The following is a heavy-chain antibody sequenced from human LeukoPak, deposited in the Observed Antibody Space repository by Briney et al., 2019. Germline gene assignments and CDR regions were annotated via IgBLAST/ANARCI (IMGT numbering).Heavy chain of an antibody. V-gene: IGHV3-23*01. J-gene: IGHJ6*02. CDR3: ASRETWSGYYSYYYYGMDV. CDR1: GFTFSSYA. Sequence: GGSLRLSCAASGFTFSSYAMSWVRQAPGRGLEWVSAISGSGGSTYYADSVKGRFTISRDNSKNTLYLQMNSLRAEDTAVYYCASRETWSGYYSYYYYGMDVWGQGTTVTVSS. CDR2: ISGSGGST. D-gene: IGHD3-3*01.